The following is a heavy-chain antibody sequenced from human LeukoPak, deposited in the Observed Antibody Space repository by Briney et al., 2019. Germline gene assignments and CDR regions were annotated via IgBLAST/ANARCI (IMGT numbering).Heavy chain of an antibody. D-gene: IGHD3-3*01. Sequence: GGSLRLSCAASGFTFTSYWMTWVRRAPGKGLEWVANIREDGSERYYVASVKGRFIVSRDNAKKSLSLQVNSLRAEDTAVYYCARLNYDFWSGIWEGYYMDVWGKGTTVTVSS. CDR2: IREDGSER. J-gene: IGHJ6*03. CDR1: GFTFTSYW. V-gene: IGHV3-7*01. CDR3: ARLNYDFWSGIWEGYYMDV.